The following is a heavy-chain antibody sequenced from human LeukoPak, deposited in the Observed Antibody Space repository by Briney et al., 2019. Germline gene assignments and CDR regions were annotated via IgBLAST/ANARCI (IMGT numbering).Heavy chain of an antibody. Sequence: SETLSLTCTISGDSLGTYYWTWIRQPPGKGLEWIGYIYLGVSTNYNPSLKSRVTLSVDTSKNQFSLRLTSLTAADTATYYCARWALKGYYAELWGTGTTVIVSS. D-gene: IGHD2-2*01. V-gene: IGHV4-4*09. J-gene: IGHJ6*04. CDR2: IYLGVST. CDR1: GDSLGTYY. CDR3: ARWALKGYYAEL.